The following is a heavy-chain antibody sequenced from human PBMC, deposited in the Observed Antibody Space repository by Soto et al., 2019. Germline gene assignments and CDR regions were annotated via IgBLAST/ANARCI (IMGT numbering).Heavy chain of an antibody. V-gene: IGHV3-33*01. D-gene: IGHD1-26*01. J-gene: IGHJ4*02. Sequence: PGGSLRLSCTLSGFTFSSYGMHWVRQAPGKGLEWVAVIWYDGSNEYYADSVKGRFTISRDNSKNTLYLQMNSLRAEDTAVYHCARDRNPTLEIVGATTFDSWGQGTRVTVSS. CDR3: ARDRNPTLEIVGATTFDS. CDR1: GFTFSSYG. CDR2: IWYDGSNE.